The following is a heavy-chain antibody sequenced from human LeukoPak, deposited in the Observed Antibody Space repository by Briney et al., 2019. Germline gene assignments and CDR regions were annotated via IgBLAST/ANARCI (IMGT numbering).Heavy chain of an antibody. Sequence: PGGSLRLACATSGFSFNDYYMGWIRQAPGKGLGWVSYVSSSGSTIYYADSVTGRFTISRDNAKNSLYLQMSSLSEQDTAVYYCARHPHDSSGYHFHHWGQGTLVNVSS. J-gene: IGHJ4*02. V-gene: IGHV3-11*01. D-gene: IGHD3-22*01. CDR3: ARHPHDSSGYHFHH. CDR1: GFSFNDYY. CDR2: VSSSGSTI.